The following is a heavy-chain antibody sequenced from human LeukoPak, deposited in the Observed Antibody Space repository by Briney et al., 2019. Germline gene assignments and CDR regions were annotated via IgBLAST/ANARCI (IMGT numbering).Heavy chain of an antibody. CDR3: ARRDGSSWYSLDY. J-gene: IGHJ4*02. D-gene: IGHD6-13*01. CDR2: IGTAGDT. CDR1: GFTFSSYD. V-gene: IGHV3-13*01. Sequence: GGSLRLSCAASGFTFSSYDMHWARHATGKGLEWVSAIGTAGDTYYPGSVKGRFTISRENAKNSLYLQMNSLRAGDTAVYYCARRDGSSWYSLDYWGQGTLVTVSS.